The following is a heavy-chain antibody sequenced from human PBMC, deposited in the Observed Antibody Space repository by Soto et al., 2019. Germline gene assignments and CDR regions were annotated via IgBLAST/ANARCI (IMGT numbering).Heavy chain of an antibody. V-gene: IGHV4-31*03. CDR1: GGSISSGGYY. CDR3: ARAGSGYSYGHFDY. J-gene: IGHJ4*02. CDR2: IYYSGST. D-gene: IGHD5-18*01. Sequence: SETLSLTCTVSGGSISSGGYYWSWIRQHPGKGLEWIGYIYYSGSTYYNPSLKSRVTISVDTSKNQFSLKLSSVTAADTAVYYCARAGSGYSYGHFDYWGQGTLVTVSS.